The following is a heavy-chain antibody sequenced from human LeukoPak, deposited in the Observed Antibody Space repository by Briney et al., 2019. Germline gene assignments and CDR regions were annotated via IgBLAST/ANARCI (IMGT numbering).Heavy chain of an antibody. J-gene: IGHJ4*02. D-gene: IGHD3-22*01. CDR2: ISSSSSNI. V-gene: IGHV3-21*01. Sequence: PGGSLRLSCAASGFTFARYSLNWVRQAPGKGLEWVSSISSSSSNIYYADSVTGRFTISIDNAKNSLYLQMNSLRAEDTAVYYCVRAVEYYYDSSGYAVDYWGQGTLVTVSS. CDR1: GFTFARYS. CDR3: VRAVEYYYDSSGYAVDY.